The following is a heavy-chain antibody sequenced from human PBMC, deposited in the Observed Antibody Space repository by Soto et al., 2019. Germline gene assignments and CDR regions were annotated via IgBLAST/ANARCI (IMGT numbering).Heavy chain of an antibody. Sequence: ASGKVACKASGYTFTGYGIIWARPAPGQGLEWMGWISAYNGNTNYAQKLQGRVTMTTDTSTSTAYMELRSLRSDDTAVYYCARVPGRLRFLEWLFFDYWGQGTLVTVSS. D-gene: IGHD3-3*01. CDR2: ISAYNGNT. CDR3: ARVPGRLRFLEWLFFDY. V-gene: IGHV1-18*01. J-gene: IGHJ4*02. CDR1: GYTFTGYG.